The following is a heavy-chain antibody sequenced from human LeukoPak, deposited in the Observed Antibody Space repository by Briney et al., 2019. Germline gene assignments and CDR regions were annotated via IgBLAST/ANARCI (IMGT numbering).Heavy chain of an antibody. V-gene: IGHV4-38-2*01. CDR2: INHSGIT. D-gene: IGHD3-22*01. Sequence: PSETLSLTCAVSGYSIRSGHYWGWIRQSPGKGLEWIGSINHSGITEYSPSLKSRVTLSVDTSKNQFSLQLRSVTAADRALYYCARSGDYIKEGFDYWGQGTQVTVSS. CDR1: GYSIRSGHY. CDR3: ARSGDYIKEGFDY. J-gene: IGHJ4*02.